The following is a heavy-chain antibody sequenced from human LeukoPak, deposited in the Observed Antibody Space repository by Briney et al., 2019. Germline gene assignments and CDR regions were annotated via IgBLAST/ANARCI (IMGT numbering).Heavy chain of an antibody. CDR2: IYYSGST. Sequence: SETVSLTCTVSGGSISSYYWSWIRQPPGKGLEWIGYIYYSGSTNYNPSLKSRVTISVDTSKNQFSLKLSSVTAADTAVYYCAREDDSDWFDPWGQGTLVTVSS. CDR1: GGSISSYY. CDR3: AREDDSDWFDP. D-gene: IGHD1-1*01. J-gene: IGHJ5*02. V-gene: IGHV4-59*12.